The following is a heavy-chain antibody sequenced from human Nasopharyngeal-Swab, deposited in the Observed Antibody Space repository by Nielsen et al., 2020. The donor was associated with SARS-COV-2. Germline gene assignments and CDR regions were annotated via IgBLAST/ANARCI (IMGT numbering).Heavy chain of an antibody. D-gene: IGHD3-10*01. V-gene: IGHV1-69*06. J-gene: IGHJ6*03. CDR2: IIPIFGTA. Sequence: WVRQAPGQGLEWMGGIIPIFGTANYAQKFQGRVTITADKSTSTAYMELSSLRSEDTAVYYCAREGRGSGYYYYMDVWGKGTTVTVS. CDR3: AREGRGSGYYYYMDV.